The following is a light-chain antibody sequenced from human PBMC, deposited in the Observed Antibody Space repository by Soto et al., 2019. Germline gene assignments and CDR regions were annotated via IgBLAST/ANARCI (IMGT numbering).Light chain of an antibody. CDR2: AAS. Sequence: DIQMTQSPSSLSASVGDIVTITCRASQGISSWLAWYQQKPEQAPKSLIYAASSLQSGVPSRFIGSGSGTDFTLTISSLQPEDFATYYCQQYNSYPPTFGGGTKVEIK. V-gene: IGKV1D-16*01. CDR3: QQYNSYPPT. J-gene: IGKJ4*01. CDR1: QGISSW.